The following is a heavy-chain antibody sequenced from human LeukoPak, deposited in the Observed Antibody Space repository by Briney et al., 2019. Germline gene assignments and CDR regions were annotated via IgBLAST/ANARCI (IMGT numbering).Heavy chain of an antibody. CDR1: GFIFSPYS. D-gene: IGHD5-18*01. V-gene: IGHV3-21*01. CDR2: ISSRSTYI. J-gene: IGHJ4*02. Sequence: PGGSLRLSCTASGFIFSPYSMNWVRQAPGKGLEWVSSISSRSTYIYYSDSVKGRFTISRDNAKNTLYLQMNSLRAEDTAVYYCARVGGYSYGIDYWGQGTLVTVSS. CDR3: ARVGGYSYGIDY.